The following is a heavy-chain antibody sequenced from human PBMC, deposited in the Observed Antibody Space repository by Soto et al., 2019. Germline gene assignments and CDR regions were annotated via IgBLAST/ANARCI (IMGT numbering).Heavy chain of an antibody. V-gene: IGHV4-34*02. J-gene: IGHJ4*02. Sequence: QVQLQQWGAGLLKPSETLSLTCAVYGGSFSGYYWNWIRQPPGKGLEWIGEISQSGTINYNPSLKSRVTLSVDASKSQSSLRLTSVTAADTAVYYCARGPVGGITKEGYFAHWGQGSLLTVSS. CDR1: GGSFSGYY. CDR3: ARGPVGGITKEGYFAH. CDR2: ISQSGTI. D-gene: IGHD3-9*01.